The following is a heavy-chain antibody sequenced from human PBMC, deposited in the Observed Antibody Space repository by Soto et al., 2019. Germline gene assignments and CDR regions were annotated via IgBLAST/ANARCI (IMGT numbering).Heavy chain of an antibody. CDR1: GFTFSDYE. D-gene: IGHD2-21*01. CDR2: IDSSGSGI. Sequence: EVQLVESGGGLVQPGGSLRLSCVASGFTFSDYEMNWVRQAPGKGLEWVSYIDSSGSGIYYADSMKGRFTTFRDNAKNSLYLQINSLRGEDTAVYYCAREELNCGGDCFVYWGQGTPVTVSS. J-gene: IGHJ4*02. CDR3: AREELNCGGDCFVY. V-gene: IGHV3-48*03.